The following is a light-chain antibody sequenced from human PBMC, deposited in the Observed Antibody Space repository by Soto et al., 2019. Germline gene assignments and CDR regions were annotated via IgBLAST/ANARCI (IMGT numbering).Light chain of an antibody. Sequence: TQPASASGSPGQSVTISCTSTSSDFGNYDYVSWYQQHPGKTPKLMIYEVTKRPSGVPDRFSGSKSGNTASLTVPGLQSADEADYYCSSNEGNNIFVIFGGGTKVTV. CDR3: SSNEGNNIFVI. CDR1: SSDFGNYDY. CDR2: EVT. J-gene: IGLJ2*01. V-gene: IGLV2-8*01.